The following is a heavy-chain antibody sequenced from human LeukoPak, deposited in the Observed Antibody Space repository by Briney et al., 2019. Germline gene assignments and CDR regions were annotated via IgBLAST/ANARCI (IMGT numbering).Heavy chain of an antibody. D-gene: IGHD5-18*01. J-gene: IGHJ5*02. CDR1: GYTFTSYY. CDR3: ARADSYGTRFDP. CDR2: INPNSGGT. V-gene: IGHV1-2*02. Sequence: WASVKVSCKASGYTFTSYYMHWVRQAPGQGLEWMGWINPNSGGTNYAQKFQGRVTMTRDTSISTAYMELSRLRSDDTAVYYCARADSYGTRFDPWGQGALVTVSS.